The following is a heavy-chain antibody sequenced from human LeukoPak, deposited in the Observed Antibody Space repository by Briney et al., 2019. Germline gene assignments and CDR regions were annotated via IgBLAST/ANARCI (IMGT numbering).Heavy chain of an antibody. J-gene: IGHJ3*02. CDR1: GYTFTSYG. CDR2: ISAYNGNT. D-gene: IGHD1-26*01. CDR3: ATPEVGATPGAFDI. V-gene: IGHV1-18*01. Sequence: ASVKVSCKASGYTFTSYGISWVRQAPGQGLEWMGWISAYNGNTNYAQKLQGRVTMTTDTSTSTAYMELSSLRSEDTAVYYCATPEVGATPGAFDIWGQGTMVTVSS.